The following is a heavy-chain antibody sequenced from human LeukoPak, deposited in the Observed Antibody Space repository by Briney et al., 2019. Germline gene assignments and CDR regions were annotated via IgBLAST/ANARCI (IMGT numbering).Heavy chain of an antibody. V-gene: IGHV1-3*01. CDR1: GYTFTSYA. J-gene: IGHJ5*02. CDR2: INAGNGNT. CDR3: ARDRLELRNWFDP. Sequence: ASVKVSCKASGYTFTSYAMHWVRQALGQRLEWMGWINAGNGNTKYSQKLQGRVTMTTDTSTSTAYMELRSLRSDDTAVYYCARDRLELRNWFDPWGQGTLVTVSS. D-gene: IGHD1-7*01.